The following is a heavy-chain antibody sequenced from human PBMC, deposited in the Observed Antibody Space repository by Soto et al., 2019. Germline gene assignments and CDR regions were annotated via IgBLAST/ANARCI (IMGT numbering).Heavy chain of an antibody. D-gene: IGHD7-27*01. CDR2: ISTYNGNT. J-gene: IGHJ6*02. CDR1: GYKFTTYG. Sequence: QVQLLQSGAVVKKPGASVKVSCKASGYKFTTYGITWVRQAPGQGLEWLGGISTYNGNTDYAQNLQDRDTMTTETSTSTAYVEVRSLTSDDTAVYFCARGLGTNGLDVWGQGTTVTVSS. V-gene: IGHV1-18*04. CDR3: ARGLGTNGLDV.